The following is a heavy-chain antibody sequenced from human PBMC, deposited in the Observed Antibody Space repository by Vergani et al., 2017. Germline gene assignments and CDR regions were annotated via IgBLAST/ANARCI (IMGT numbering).Heavy chain of an antibody. CDR2: IIPIFGTA. CDR3: ARGVAAAGTLRGSVHFDY. CDR1: GGTFSSYA. J-gene: IGHJ4*02. V-gene: IGHV1-69*01. D-gene: IGHD6-13*01. Sequence: QVQLVQSGAEVKKPGSSVKVSCKASGGTFSSYAISWVRQPPGQGLEWMGGIIPIFGTANYAQKFQGRVTITADESTSTAYMELSSLRSEDTAVYYCARGVAAAGTLRGSVHFDYWGQGTLVTVSS.